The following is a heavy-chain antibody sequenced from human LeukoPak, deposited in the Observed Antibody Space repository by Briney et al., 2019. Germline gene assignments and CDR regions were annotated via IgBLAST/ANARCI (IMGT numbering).Heavy chain of an antibody. J-gene: IGHJ5*02. CDR3: ARDPMVRDFNWFDP. V-gene: IGHV1-2*06. D-gene: IGHD3-10*01. CDR2: INPNSGGT. Sequence: GASVKVSCKASGYAFTGYYIHWVRQAPGQGLEWMGRINPNSGGTNYAQKFQGRVTMTRDTSISTAYMELSRLTSDDTAVYYCARDPMVRDFNWFDPWGQGTLVTVSS. CDR1: GYAFTGYY.